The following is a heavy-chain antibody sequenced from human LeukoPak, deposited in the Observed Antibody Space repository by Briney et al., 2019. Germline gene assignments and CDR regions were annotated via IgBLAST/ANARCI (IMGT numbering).Heavy chain of an antibody. CDR2: ISYTGST. CDR3: ARGTAAVAGI. J-gene: IGHJ4*02. Sequence: SETLSLTCTVSGGSISSSRYYWGWIRQPPGKGLEWIGSISYTGSTYYNPSLMSRVTISVDTSKNQFSLKLSSVTAADTAVYYCARGTAAVAGIWGQGTLVTVSS. D-gene: IGHD6-19*01. CDR1: GGSISSSRYY. V-gene: IGHV4-39*01.